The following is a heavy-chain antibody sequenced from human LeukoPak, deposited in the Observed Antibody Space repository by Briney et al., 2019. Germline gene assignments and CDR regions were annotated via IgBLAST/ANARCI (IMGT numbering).Heavy chain of an antibody. CDR3: AKDIAAAGGPCAY. Sequence: GGSLRLSCEASGFTFSAYAMTWVRQAPGKGLEWVAVISYDGRNKYYADSVKGRFTISRDNSKNTVFLQMNSLRAEDTAVYYCAKDIAAAGGPCAYWGRGTLVTVSS. CDR2: ISYDGRNK. CDR1: GFTFSAYA. D-gene: IGHD6-13*01. V-gene: IGHV3-30*18. J-gene: IGHJ4*02.